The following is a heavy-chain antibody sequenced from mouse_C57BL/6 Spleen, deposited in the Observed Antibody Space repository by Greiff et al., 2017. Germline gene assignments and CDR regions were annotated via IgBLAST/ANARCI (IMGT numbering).Heavy chain of an antibody. CDR1: GYTFTSYW. CDR2: IHPSDSDT. J-gene: IGHJ1*03. Sequence: QVQLQQPGAELVKPGASVKVSCKASGYTFTSYWMHWVKQRPGQGLEWIGRIHPSDSDTNYNHKFKGKATLTVDKSTSTAYMQLSSLTSEDSAVYYCANNSKGLGNYWYFDVWGTGTTVTVSS. D-gene: IGHD2-5*01. V-gene: IGHV1-74*01. CDR3: ANNSKGLGNYWYFDV.